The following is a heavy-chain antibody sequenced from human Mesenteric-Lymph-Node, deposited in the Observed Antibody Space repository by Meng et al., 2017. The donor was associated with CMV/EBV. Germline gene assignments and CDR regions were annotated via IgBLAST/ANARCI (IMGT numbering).Heavy chain of an antibody. CDR1: GFTFSSYA. CDR3: AKDGALRFLEWLSTNFDY. V-gene: IGHV3-23*01. CDR2: ISGSGGST. Sequence: GESLKISCAASGFTFSSYAMSWVRQAPGKGLEWVSAISGSGGSTYYADSVKGRFTISRDNSKNTLYLQMNSLRAEDTAVYYCAKDGALRFLEWLSTNFDYWGQGTLVPSPQ. D-gene: IGHD3-3*01. J-gene: IGHJ4*02.